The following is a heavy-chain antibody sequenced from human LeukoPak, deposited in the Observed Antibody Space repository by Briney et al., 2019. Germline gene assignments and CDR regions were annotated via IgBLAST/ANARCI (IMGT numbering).Heavy chain of an antibody. D-gene: IGHD5-18*01. Sequence: TGGSLRLSCAASGFTFSSYGMHWVRQAPGKGLEWVAVISYDGSNKYYADSVKGRFTISRDNSKNTLYLQMNSLRAEDTAVYYCAKDPLGHTATPLNWFDPWGQGTLVTVSS. CDR1: GFTFSSYG. J-gene: IGHJ5*02. CDR2: ISYDGSNK. V-gene: IGHV3-30*18. CDR3: AKDPLGHTATPLNWFDP.